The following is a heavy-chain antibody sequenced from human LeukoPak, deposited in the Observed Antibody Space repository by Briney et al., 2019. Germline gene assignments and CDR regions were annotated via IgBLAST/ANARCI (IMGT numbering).Heavy chain of an antibody. CDR1: GGTFSSYA. CDR2: IIPIFGTA. D-gene: IGHD1-1*01. Sequence: SVKVSCKASGGTFSSYAISWVRQAPGQGLEWMGGIIPIFGTANYAQKFQGRVTITADESTSTAYMELSSLRSEDTAVYYCARGQLERLHYYYYGMDVWGQGTTVTVSS. CDR3: ARGQLERLHYYYYGMDV. J-gene: IGHJ6*02. V-gene: IGHV1-69*13.